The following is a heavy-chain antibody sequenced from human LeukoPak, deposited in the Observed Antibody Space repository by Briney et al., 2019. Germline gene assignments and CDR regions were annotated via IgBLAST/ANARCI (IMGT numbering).Heavy chain of an antibody. J-gene: IGHJ4*02. CDR3: ATVSMIAYLFNY. Sequence: GGSLRLSCAASGFTFSDYYMSWIRQAPGKGLEWVAYMTSSTTSGYTKYADSVKGRFTISRDNAKNSLYLQMNSLRAEDTAVYYCATVSMIAYLFNYWGQGTLVTVSS. CDR1: GFTFSDYY. D-gene: IGHD5/OR15-5a*01. V-gene: IGHV3-11*03. CDR2: MTSSTTSGYT.